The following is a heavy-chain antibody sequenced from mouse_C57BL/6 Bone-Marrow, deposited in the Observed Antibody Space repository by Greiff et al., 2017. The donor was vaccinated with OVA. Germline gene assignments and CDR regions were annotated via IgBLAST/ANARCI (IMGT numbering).Heavy chain of an antibody. V-gene: IGHV2-5*01. CDR1: GFSLTSYG. D-gene: IGHD4-1*01. CDR3: AKRLGPGYFDV. Sequence: QVQLQQSGPGLVQPSQSLSITCTVSGFSLTSYGVHWVRQSPGKGLEWLGVIWRGGSTDYNAAFMSRLSITKDNSKSQVFCKMNSLQADDTAIYDCAKRLGPGYFDVWGTGTTVTVSS. CDR2: IWRGGST. J-gene: IGHJ1*03.